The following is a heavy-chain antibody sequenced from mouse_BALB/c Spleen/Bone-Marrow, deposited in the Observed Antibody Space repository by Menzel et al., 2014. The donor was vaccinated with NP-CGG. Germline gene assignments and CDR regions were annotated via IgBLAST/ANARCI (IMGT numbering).Heavy chain of an antibody. CDR1: GYTFTSYV. J-gene: IGHJ1*01. V-gene: IGHV1-14*01. D-gene: IGHD2-1*01. CDR3: AREDGNYGYWYFDV. Sequence: VQLQQSGPELVKPGASVKMSCKASGYTFTSYVMNWVKQKPGQGLEWIGFSNPYNDGTKFNEKFKGKATLASDKSSSTAYMELSSLTSEDSAVYYCAREDGNYGYWYFDVWGAGTTVTVSS. CDR2: SNPYNDGT.